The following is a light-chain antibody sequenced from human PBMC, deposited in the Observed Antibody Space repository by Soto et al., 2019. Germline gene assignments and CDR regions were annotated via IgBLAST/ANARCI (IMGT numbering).Light chain of an antibody. CDR2: GTS. CDR3: QQYGNSPIT. J-gene: IGKJ1*01. CDR1: QSVSSN. V-gene: IGKV3-20*01. Sequence: LTQLPGTLSFSPGETATLSCRASQSVSSNLAWYQQKPGQAPRLLIYGTSSRATGIPDRFSGSGSGTDFTLTISRLEPEDFAVYYCQQYGNSPITFGQGTKVDIK.